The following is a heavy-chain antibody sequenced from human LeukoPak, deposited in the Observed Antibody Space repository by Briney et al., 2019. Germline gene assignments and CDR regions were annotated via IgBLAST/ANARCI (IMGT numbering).Heavy chain of an antibody. V-gene: IGHV3-23*01. CDR2: ISGISGSTT. D-gene: IGHD3-10*01. Sequence: GGSLTLSCAASGFNLADHAMRWVRQAPGKGLEWVSAISGISGSTTIYADSVKGRFAVSRDNSRNTLFLQMNSLRAEDTAVYYCAKNYASGRGVPYAMDVWGQGTTVTVAS. CDR3: AKNYASGRGVPYAMDV. J-gene: IGHJ6*02. CDR1: GFNLADHA.